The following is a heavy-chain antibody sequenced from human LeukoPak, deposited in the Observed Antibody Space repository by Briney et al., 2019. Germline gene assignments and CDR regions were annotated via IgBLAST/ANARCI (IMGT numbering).Heavy chain of an antibody. D-gene: IGHD2-15*01. J-gene: IGHJ5*02. CDR2: ISGSGGST. CDR3: AKDQYHLLERLNWFHP. CDR1: GFTFGSYA. Sequence: GGSLRLSCAASGFTFGSYAMSWVRQAPGKGLEWVSAISGSGGSTSYADSVKGRFTISRDNSKNTVYLQMNSLRVEDTAVYYCAKDQYHLLERLNWFHPWGQGTLVTVSS. V-gene: IGHV3-23*01.